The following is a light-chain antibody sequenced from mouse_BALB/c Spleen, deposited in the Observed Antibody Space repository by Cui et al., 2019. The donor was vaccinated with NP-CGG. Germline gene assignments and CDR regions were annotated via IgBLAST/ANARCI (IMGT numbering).Light chain of an antibody. CDR2: GTN. V-gene: IGLV1*01. J-gene: IGLJ1*01. CDR1: TGPVTTSNY. Sequence: QAVVTQESAPTTSPGETVTLTCRSSTGPVTTSNYANWVQEKPDHLFTGLIGGTNNRAPGVPARFSGSLIGDKAALTITGAQTEDEARYFCALWYSNHWVFGGGTKLTVL. CDR3: ALWYSNHWV.